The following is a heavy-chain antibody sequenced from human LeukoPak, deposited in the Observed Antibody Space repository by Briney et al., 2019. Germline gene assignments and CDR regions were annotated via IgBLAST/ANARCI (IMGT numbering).Heavy chain of an antibody. J-gene: IGHJ4*02. V-gene: IGHV4-39*07. D-gene: IGHD5-12*01. Sequence: SETLSLTCTVSGGSVSSSSYYWGWIRPPPGKGLGWIGSIYYSGSTYYNPSLKSRVTISVDTSKNQFSLKLSSVTAADTAVYYCAGMATIPYYFDYWGQGTLVTVSS. CDR1: GGSVSSSSYY. CDR2: IYYSGST. CDR3: AGMATIPYYFDY.